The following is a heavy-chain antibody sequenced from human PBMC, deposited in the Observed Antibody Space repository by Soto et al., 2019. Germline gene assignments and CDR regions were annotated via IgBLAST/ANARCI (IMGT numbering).Heavy chain of an antibody. D-gene: IGHD6-13*01. CDR2: IYYSGST. V-gene: IGHV4-59*01. CDR1: GGSISSYY. J-gene: IGHJ4*02. Sequence: SETLSLTCTVSGGSISSYYWSWIRQPPGKGLEWIGYIYYSGSTNYNPSLKSRVTISVDTSKNQFSLKLSSVIAADTAVYYCARDLGSSWYGYFDYWGQGTLVTVS. CDR3: ARDLGSSWYGYFDY.